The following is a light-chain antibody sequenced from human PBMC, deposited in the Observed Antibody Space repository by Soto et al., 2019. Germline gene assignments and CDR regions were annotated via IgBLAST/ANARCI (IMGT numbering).Light chain of an antibody. V-gene: IGKV3-11*01. CDR3: QQRSNWPPVT. CDR1: QSVSSY. CDR2: DAS. Sequence: EIVLTQSPATLSLSPGERATLSCRASQSVSSYLAWYQQKPGQAPRLLIYDASNRATGIPARFSGSGSGTDLPLTISSLEPEDFDIYYCQQRSNWPPVTFGGGTKVEIK. J-gene: IGKJ4*01.